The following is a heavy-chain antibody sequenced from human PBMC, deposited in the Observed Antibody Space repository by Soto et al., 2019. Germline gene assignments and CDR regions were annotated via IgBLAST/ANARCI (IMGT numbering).Heavy chain of an antibody. J-gene: IGHJ2*01. V-gene: IGHV4-34*01. CDR2: INHSGST. D-gene: IGHD5-12*01. CDR1: GGSFSGYY. CDR3: ARASTWLQSYWYFDL. Sequence: QVQLQQWGAGLLKPSETLSLTCAVYGGSFSGYYWSWIRQPPGKGLEWIGEINHSGSTNYNPSLKSRVTISVDTSKNQFSLKLSSVTAADTAVYYCARASTWLQSYWYFDLWGRGTLVTVSS.